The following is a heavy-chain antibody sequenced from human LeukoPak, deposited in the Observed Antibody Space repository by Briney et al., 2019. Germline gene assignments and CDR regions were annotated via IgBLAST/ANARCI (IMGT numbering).Heavy chain of an antibody. CDR1: GFTFNHYA. CDR3: ARDRALMGATPFDY. CDR2: INELGHT. Sequence: GGSLRLSCAASGFTFNHYAMSWVRQAPGKGLEWVSGINELGHTFYADSVKGRFTISRDNSKNTLSLQMNSLRAEDTAVYYCARDRALMGATPFDYWGQGTLVTVSS. V-gene: IGHV3-23*01. D-gene: IGHD1-26*01. J-gene: IGHJ4*02.